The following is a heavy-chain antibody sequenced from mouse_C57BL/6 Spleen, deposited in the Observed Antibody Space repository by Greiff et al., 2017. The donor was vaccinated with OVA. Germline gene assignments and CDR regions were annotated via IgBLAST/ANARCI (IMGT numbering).Heavy chain of an antibody. Sequence: VQLTLSVPELVKLGASVKISCKPSGYSFTDYNMNWVKHINGKSLGWIGVINPNYGTTSYNQKFKGKATLTVDQSSSTAYMQLNSLTSEDSAVYYCARSWEGFAYWGQGTLVTVSA. V-gene: IGHV1-39*01. D-gene: IGHD4-1*01. J-gene: IGHJ3*01. CDR1: GYSFTDYN. CDR3: ARSWEGFAY. CDR2: INPNYGTT.